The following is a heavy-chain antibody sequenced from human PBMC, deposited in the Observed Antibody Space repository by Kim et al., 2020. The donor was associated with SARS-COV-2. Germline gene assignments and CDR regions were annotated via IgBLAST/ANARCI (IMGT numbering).Heavy chain of an antibody. CDR1: GFTFSSYG. J-gene: IGHJ6*02. Sequence: GGSLRLSCAASGFTFSSYGMHWVRQAPGKGLEWVAVIWYDGSNKYYADSVKGRFTISRDNSKNTLYLQMNSLRAEDTAVYYCARVRQLGNYYYYGMDVWGQGTTVTVSS. CDR3: ARVRQLGNYYYYGMDV. CDR2: IWYDGSNK. D-gene: IGHD5-18*01. V-gene: IGHV3-33*01.